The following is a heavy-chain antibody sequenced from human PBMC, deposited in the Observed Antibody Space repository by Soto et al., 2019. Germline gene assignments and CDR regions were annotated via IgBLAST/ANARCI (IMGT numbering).Heavy chain of an antibody. D-gene: IGHD6-19*01. CDR3: ARGAVADYSRVFDY. J-gene: IGHJ4*02. CDR1: GDSVSSNSAA. V-gene: IGHV6-1*01. Sequence: PSHTLSLTCAISGDSVSSNSAAWNWIRQSPSRGLEWLGRTYYRSKWYKDYDLSVKSRITINLDTSKNQISLQLNSVTPEDTAVYYCARGAVADYSRVFDYWGQGTMVTVSA. CDR2: TYYRSKWYK.